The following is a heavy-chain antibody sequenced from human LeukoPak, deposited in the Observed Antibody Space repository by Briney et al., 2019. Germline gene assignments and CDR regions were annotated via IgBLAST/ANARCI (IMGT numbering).Heavy chain of an antibody. CDR3: ARTMVAADFYGMDV. V-gene: IGHV4-59*08. Sequence: PSETLSLTCNVSGGSTTSYYWGWIRQPPGKGLEWIGHIYYRGRTTYSPSLKSRVTMSVDTSTNQVSLKLNSVTAADTAVYYCARTMVAADFYGMDVWGQGTTVTVSS. CDR1: GGSTTSYY. J-gene: IGHJ6*02. D-gene: IGHD2-15*01. CDR2: IYYRGRT.